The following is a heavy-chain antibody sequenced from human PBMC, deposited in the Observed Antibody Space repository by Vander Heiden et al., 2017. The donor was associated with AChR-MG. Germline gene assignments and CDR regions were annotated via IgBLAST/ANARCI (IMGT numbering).Heavy chain of an antibody. J-gene: IGHJ6*02. Sequence: QLQLQESGPGLVKPSETLSLTCTVSGGSISSSSYYWGWIRQPPGKGLEWIGSIYYSGSTYYNTSLNSRVTISVDTSKNQFSLKLSSVTAADTAVYYCASLRSSGWYVKADYGMDVWGQGTTVTVSS. CDR1: GGSISSSSYY. CDR3: ASLRSSGWYVKADYGMDV. V-gene: IGHV4-39*01. D-gene: IGHD6-19*01. CDR2: IYYSGST.